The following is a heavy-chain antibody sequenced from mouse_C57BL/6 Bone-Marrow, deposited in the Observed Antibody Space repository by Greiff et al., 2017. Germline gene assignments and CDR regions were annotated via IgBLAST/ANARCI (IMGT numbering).Heavy chain of an antibody. CDR1: GYAFTNYL. J-gene: IGHJ4*01. CDR3: ARWGPYAMDY. CDR2: INPGSGGT. Sequence: QVQLKQSGAELVRPGTSVKVSCKASGYAFTNYLIEWVKQRPGQGLEWIGVINPGSGGTNYNEKFKGKATLTADKSSSTAYMQLSSLTSEDSAVYFCARWGPYAMDYWGQGTSVTVSS. V-gene: IGHV1-54*01.